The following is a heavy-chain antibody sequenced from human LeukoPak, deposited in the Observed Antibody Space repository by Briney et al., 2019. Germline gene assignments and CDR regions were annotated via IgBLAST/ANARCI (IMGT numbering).Heavy chain of an antibody. J-gene: IGHJ6*02. Sequence: SETLSLTCTVSGGSISSYYWSWIRQPPGKGLEWIGYIYYSGSTNYNPSLKSRVTISVDTSKNQFSLKLSSVTAADTAVYYYASSTVAAAGTPYYGMDVWGQGTTVTVSS. D-gene: IGHD6-13*01. CDR3: ASSTVAAAGTPYYGMDV. CDR2: IYYSGST. V-gene: IGHV4-59*01. CDR1: GGSISSYY.